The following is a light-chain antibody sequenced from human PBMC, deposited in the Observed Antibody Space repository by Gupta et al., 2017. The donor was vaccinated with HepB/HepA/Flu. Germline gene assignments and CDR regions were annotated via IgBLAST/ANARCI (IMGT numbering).Light chain of an antibody. CDR2: DAS. V-gene: IGKV3-11*01. CDR1: QSVSSY. J-gene: IGKJ4*01. Sequence: EIVLTQSPATLSLSPGERATLSCRASQSVSSYLAWYQQKPGQAPRLLIYDASNRATGIPDRFSGSGSGTXFTLTIXSLEPEDFAVYYCQQRSNWPITFGXGTKVEIK. CDR3: QQRSNWPIT.